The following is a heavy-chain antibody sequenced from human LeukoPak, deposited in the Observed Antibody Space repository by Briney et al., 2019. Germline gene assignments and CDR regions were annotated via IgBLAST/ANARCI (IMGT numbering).Heavy chain of an antibody. CDR1: GGSISSYY. D-gene: IGHD3-3*01. Sequence: SETLSLTCTVSGGSISSYYWSWIRQPPGKGLEWIGEINHSGSTNYNPSLKSRVTISVDTSKNQFSLKLSSVTAADTAVYYCARGRPNYDFWSGYPSLNNWFDPWGQGTLVTVSS. J-gene: IGHJ5*02. CDR3: ARGRPNYDFWSGYPSLNNWFDP. CDR2: INHSGST. V-gene: IGHV4-34*01.